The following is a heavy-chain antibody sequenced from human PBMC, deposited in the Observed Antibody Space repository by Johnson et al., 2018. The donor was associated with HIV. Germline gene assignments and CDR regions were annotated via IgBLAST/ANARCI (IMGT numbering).Heavy chain of an antibody. CDR3: AREGGAAGPTDAFDI. CDR1: AFTFSSYA. Sequence: QVLLVESGGGVVQPGRSLRLSCVGSAFTFSSYAMHWVRQAPGKVLEWVAVRSYDGSNKYYADSVKGRFTISRDNARNSLYLQMNSLRVEETAVYYCAREGGAAGPTDAFDIWGQGTMVTIAS. V-gene: IGHV3-30*04. D-gene: IGHD6-13*01. CDR2: RSYDGSNK. J-gene: IGHJ3*02.